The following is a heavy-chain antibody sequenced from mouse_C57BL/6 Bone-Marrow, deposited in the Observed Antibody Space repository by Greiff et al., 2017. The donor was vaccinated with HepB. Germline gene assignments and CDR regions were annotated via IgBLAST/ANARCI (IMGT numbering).Heavy chain of an antibody. D-gene: IGHD1-1*01. V-gene: IGHV1-64*01. Sequence: QVQLKQPGAELVKPGASVKLSCKASGYTFTSYWMHWVKQRPGQGLEWIGMIHPNSGSTNYNEKFKSKATLTVDKSSSTAYMQLSSLTSEDSAVYYCARGGDYGSSAAWFAYWGQGTLVTVSA. CDR3: ARGGDYGSSAAWFAY. CDR2: IHPNSGST. J-gene: IGHJ3*01. CDR1: GYTFTSYW.